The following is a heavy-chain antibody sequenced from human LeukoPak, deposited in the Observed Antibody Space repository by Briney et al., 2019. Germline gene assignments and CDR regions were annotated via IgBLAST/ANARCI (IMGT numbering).Heavy chain of an antibody. CDR2: FCFRGLTT. V-gene: IGHV3-23*01. J-gene: IGHJ4*02. CDR3: ANVRYCSSTSCPDY. Sequence: GGXXRLSCAASGFTFSSYAMSGVGQAPGKGVEGVSAFCFRGLTTYYAHSVNGPFTISRDNSKNTLYLQMNSLRAEDTAVYYCANVRYCSSTSCPDYWGQGTLVTVSS. D-gene: IGHD2-2*01. CDR1: GFTFSSYA.